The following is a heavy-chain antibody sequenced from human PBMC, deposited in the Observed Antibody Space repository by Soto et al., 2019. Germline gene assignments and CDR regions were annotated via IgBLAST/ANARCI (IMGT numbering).Heavy chain of an antibody. V-gene: IGHV1-69*13. CDR2: IIPIFGTA. J-gene: IGHJ2*01. D-gene: IGHD2-21*01. CDR3: ARVPAYSIGDL. Sequence: GASVKVSCEASGGTFSSYAISWVRQAPGQGLEWMGGIIPIFGTANYAQKFQGRVTITADASTSTAYMGLSSLRSEDTAVYYCARVPAYSIGDLWGRGTLVTVSS. CDR1: GGTFSSYA.